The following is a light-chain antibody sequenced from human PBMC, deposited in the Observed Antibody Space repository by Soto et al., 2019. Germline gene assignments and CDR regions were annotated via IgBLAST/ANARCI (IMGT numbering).Light chain of an antibody. CDR2: EVY. Sequence: QSVLTQPASVSGSPGQSITIPCTGTSSDIGDYNYVSWYQQHPGKAPKLLIYEVYNRPSGVSNRFSGPKSGSTASLTISGLQTGDEADYYCSSYSTTTTLYVFGTGTKVTVL. CDR1: SSDIGDYNY. CDR3: SSYSTTTTLYV. V-gene: IGLV2-14*01. J-gene: IGLJ1*01.